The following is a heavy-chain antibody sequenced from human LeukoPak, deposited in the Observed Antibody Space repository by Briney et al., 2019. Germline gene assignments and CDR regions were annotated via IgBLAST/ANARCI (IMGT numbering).Heavy chain of an antibody. CDR1: GFTFRSYA. Sequence: TGGSLRLSCAASGFTFRSYAMHWVRQAPGKGLEYVSGISDNGGRTYYAKSVKGRFTISRDNSKNTLYLQMGSLRAEDMAVYYCARDINGYYYDSHGYYPTDLWGQGTLVTVSS. J-gene: IGHJ5*02. CDR2: ISDNGGRT. CDR3: ARDINGYYYDSHGYYPTDL. V-gene: IGHV3-64*01. D-gene: IGHD3-22*01.